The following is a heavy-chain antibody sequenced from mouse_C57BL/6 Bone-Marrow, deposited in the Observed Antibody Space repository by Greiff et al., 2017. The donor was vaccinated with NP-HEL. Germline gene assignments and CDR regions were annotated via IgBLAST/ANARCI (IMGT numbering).Heavy chain of an antibody. D-gene: IGHD5-1*01. CDR1: GFTFSDYG. CDR2: ISSGSSTI. Sequence: EVKVEESGGGLVKPGGSLKLSCAASGFTFSDYGMHWVRQAPEKGLEWVAYISSGSSTIYYADTVKGRFTISRDNAKNTLFLQMTSLRSEDTAMYYCARTYMDYWGQGTSVTVSS. V-gene: IGHV5-17*01. J-gene: IGHJ4*01. CDR3: ARTYMDY.